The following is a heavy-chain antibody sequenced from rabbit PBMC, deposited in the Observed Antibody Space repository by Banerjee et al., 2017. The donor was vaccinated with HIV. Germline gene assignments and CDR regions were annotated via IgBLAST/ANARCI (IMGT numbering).Heavy chain of an antibody. V-gene: IGHV1S45*01. CDR2: INFSSGNT. Sequence: QEPLEESGGGLVKPEGSLKLTCTASGFSFSNKYVRCWVRQAPGKGLDWIACINFSSGNTVYATWAKGRFTISKTSSTTVTLQMTILTAADTATYFCSREGSSCFGDYRLDLWGPGTLVTVS. J-gene: IGHJ3*01. D-gene: IGHD2-1*01. CDR1: GFSFSNKYV. CDR3: SREGSSCFGDYRLDL.